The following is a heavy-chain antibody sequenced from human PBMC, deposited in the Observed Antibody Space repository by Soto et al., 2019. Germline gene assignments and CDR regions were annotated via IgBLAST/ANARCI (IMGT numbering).Heavy chain of an antibody. Sequence: SETLYPTCTLSGGSISGFYWSWVRQPPEKKLEWIGYIYYNGTTKYNPSLESRVTISVDTSKNQFSLKLSSVTAADTAVYYCAKGGGRPSSFYYYWGQGALVTVSS. CDR3: AKGGGRPSSFYYY. CDR2: IYYNGTT. D-gene: IGHD3-22*01. V-gene: IGHV4-59*01. J-gene: IGHJ4*02. CDR1: GGSISGFY.